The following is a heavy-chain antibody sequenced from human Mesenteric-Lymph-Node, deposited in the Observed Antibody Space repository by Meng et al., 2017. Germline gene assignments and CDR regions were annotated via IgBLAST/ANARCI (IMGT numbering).Heavy chain of an antibody. D-gene: IGHD3-9*01. V-gene: IGHV1-46*01. CDR1: GYTFTKYY. CDR2: INPSSGST. CDR3: ARVVILSGHYIIDY. J-gene: IGHJ4*02. Sequence: ASVKVSCKASGYTFTKYYVHWVRQAPGQGLEWMGMINPSSGSTHYAKMFQGRVTMTRDTSTSTVYMELSSLRSEDTAVYYCARVVILSGHYIIDYWGQGTLVTVSS.